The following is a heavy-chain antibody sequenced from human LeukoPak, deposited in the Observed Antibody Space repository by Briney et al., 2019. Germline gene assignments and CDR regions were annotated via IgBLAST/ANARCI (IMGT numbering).Heavy chain of an antibody. J-gene: IGHJ6*03. V-gene: IGHV1-46*01. CDR2: INPSGDPT. CDR3: AGSSGYYSSLFYMHV. CDR1: GYTFTSYY. Sequence: GASVKVSCKASGYTFTSYYMHWVRQAPGQGLEWVGIINPSGDPTTYAQKFQGRVTMTSDMSTSTVYMELSSLRSEDTAVYYCAGSSGYYSSLFYMHVWGKGTTVTVSS. D-gene: IGHD3-22*01.